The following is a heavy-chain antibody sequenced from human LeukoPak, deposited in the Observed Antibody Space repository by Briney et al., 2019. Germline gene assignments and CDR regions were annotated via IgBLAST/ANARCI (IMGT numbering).Heavy chain of an antibody. Sequence: PSETLSLTCTVSGGSISSYYWSWIRQPPGKGLEWIAYIYYSGSTNYNPSLKSRATMSLDSSKNQFSLRLTSVTAADMAVYYCAMQVGIYGDYNNWFDPWGQGARVTVSS. CDR2: IYYSGST. D-gene: IGHD4-17*01. V-gene: IGHV4-59*08. CDR1: GGSISSYY. J-gene: IGHJ5*02. CDR3: AMQVGIYGDYNNWFDP.